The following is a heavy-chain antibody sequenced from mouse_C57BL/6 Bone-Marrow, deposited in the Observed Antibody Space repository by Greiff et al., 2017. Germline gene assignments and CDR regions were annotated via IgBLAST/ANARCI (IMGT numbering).Heavy chain of an antibody. D-gene: IGHD1-1*01. CDR2: IYPRSGNT. V-gene: IGHV1-81*01. CDR3: ARSLRYYGSSSFDY. Sequence: QVHVKQSGAELARPGASVKLSCKASGYTFTSYGISWVKQRTGQGLEWIGEIYPRSGNTYYNEKFKGKATLTADKSSSTAYMELRSLTSEDSAVYFCARSLRYYGSSSFDYWGQGTTLTVSS. J-gene: IGHJ2*01. CDR1: GYTFTSYG.